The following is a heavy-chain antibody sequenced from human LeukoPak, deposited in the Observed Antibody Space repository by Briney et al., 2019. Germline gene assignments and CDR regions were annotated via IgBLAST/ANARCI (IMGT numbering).Heavy chain of an antibody. CDR1: GFTFSAYA. V-gene: IGHV3-23*01. J-gene: IGHJ5*02. CDR2: ISSSGDKT. Sequence: PGGSLRLSCAASGFTFSAYAMSWVRQAPGKGLEWVSAISSSGDKTYYADSVKDRFTISRDNSQNTLSLQMYRLRDDDTAVYYCAKDQSPEYYDTSVLGGNWFDPWVQGTLVTVSS. CDR3: AKDQSPEYYDTSVLGGNWFDP. D-gene: IGHD3-22*01.